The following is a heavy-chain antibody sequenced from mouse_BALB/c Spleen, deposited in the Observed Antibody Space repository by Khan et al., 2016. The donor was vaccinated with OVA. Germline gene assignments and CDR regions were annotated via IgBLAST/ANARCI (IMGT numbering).Heavy chain of an antibody. CDR1: GYTFTSYV. Sequence: VQLQQSGPELVKPGASVKMSCKASGYTFTSYVMHWLRQKPGQGLEWIGYIYPYNDDTKYNEKFKGMATLTSDKSSSTAYMELSSLTSEDSAVYYCAKNYRYDVYFDYWGQGTTLTVSS. V-gene: IGHV1S136*01. J-gene: IGHJ2*01. CDR2: IYPYNDDT. D-gene: IGHD2-14*01. CDR3: AKNYRYDVYFDY.